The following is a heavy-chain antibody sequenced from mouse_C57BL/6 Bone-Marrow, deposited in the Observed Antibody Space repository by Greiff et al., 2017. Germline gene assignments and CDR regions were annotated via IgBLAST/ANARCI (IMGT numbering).Heavy chain of an antibody. D-gene: IGHD1-1*01. CDR3: ARERDYYGSRNAMDY. Sequence: QVQLQQSGAELVRPGTSVKVSCKASGYAFTNYLIEWVKQRPGQGLEWIGVINPGSGGTNYNEKFKGKATLTADKSSSTAYMQLSSLTSEDSAVYFCARERDYYGSRNAMDYWGQGTSGTVSS. CDR1: GYAFTNYL. J-gene: IGHJ4*01. V-gene: IGHV1-54*01. CDR2: INPGSGGT.